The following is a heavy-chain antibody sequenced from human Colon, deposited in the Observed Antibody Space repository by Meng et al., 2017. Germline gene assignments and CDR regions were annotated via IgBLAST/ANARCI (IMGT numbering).Heavy chain of an antibody. V-gene: IGHV4-4*02. J-gene: IGHJ4*02. D-gene: IGHD3-22*01. CDR2: TSHSGST. CDR3: ASSDYYRSDY. Sequence: QWQLQESGPGLVKPSETRSLTCAVSGGSISRSDWWSWVRQPPGKGLEWIGETSHSGSTNYSPSLKSRATISLDKSKNQLSLKLNSVTAADTAVYYCASSDYYRSDYWGQGTLVTVSS. CDR1: GGSISRSDW.